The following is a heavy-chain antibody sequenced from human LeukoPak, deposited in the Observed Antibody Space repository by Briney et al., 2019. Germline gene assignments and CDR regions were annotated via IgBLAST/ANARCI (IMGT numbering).Heavy chain of an antibody. CDR1: GFTFSSYS. CDR2: ISSSSSYI. Sequence: GGSLRLSCAASGFTFSSYSMNWVRQAPGKGLEWVSSISSSSSYIYYADSVKGRFTISRDNAKNSLYLQMNSLRAEDTAVYYCARDLGGLEVPAAMGQGHYYYYYYMDVWGKGTTVTVSS. D-gene: IGHD2-2*01. V-gene: IGHV3-21*01. CDR3: ARDLGGLEVPAAMGQGHYYYYYYMDV. J-gene: IGHJ6*03.